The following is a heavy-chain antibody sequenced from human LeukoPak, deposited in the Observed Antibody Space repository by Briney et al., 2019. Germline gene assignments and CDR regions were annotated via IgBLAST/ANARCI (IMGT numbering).Heavy chain of an antibody. Sequence: GGSLRLSCAASGFTFSDYYMSWIRQAPGKGLEWVSYISSSGSTIYYADSVKGRFTISRDNAKNTLYLQMNSLRAEDTALYYCARDHCSSTSCYPNAAVDYWGQGALVTVSS. J-gene: IGHJ4*02. D-gene: IGHD2-2*01. CDR1: GFTFSDYY. CDR3: ARDHCSSTSCYPNAAVDY. CDR2: ISSSGSTI. V-gene: IGHV3-11*04.